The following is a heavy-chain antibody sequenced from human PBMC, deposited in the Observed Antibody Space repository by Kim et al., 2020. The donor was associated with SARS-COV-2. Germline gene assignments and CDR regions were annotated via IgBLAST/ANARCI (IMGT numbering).Heavy chain of an antibody. Sequence: ASVKVSCKASGYTFTSYYMHWVRQAPGQGLEWMGIINPSGGSTSYEQKFQGRVTMTRDTSTSTVYMELSSLRSEDTAVYYCARDPTVNTWDYYYYYGMDVWGQRTTVTVS. V-gene: IGHV1-46*01. J-gene: IGHJ6*02. CDR2: INPSGGST. CDR1: GYTFTSYY. D-gene: IGHD4-17*01. CDR3: ARDPTVNTWDYYYYYGMDV.